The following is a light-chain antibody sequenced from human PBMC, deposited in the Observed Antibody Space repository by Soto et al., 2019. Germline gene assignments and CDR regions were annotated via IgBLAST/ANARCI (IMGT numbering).Light chain of an antibody. CDR3: QQSYSTPPT. CDR1: QSIGSY. CDR2: AAS. V-gene: IGKV1-39*01. Sequence: DIQMTQSPSSLSASVGDRVTITCRASQSIGSYLNWYQQAPGRAPKLLIYAASSLQSGVPSRFSGSGSGTDFTLTISSLQPEDFATYYCQQSYSTPPTFGGGTKVDIK. J-gene: IGKJ4*01.